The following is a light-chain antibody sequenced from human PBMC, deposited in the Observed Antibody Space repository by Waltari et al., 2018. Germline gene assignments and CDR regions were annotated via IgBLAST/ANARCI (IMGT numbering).Light chain of an antibody. Sequence: DIVMTQSPDSLALSLGERATINCKSSQSVLYSSNTKNYLAWYQQKPGQPPKLLIYWASTRESGVPDRFSGSGSGTDFTPTISSLQAEDVAVYYCQQYYSTPYTFGQGTKLEIK. CDR3: QQYYSTPYT. CDR2: WAS. CDR1: QSVLYSSNTKNY. J-gene: IGKJ2*01. V-gene: IGKV4-1*01.